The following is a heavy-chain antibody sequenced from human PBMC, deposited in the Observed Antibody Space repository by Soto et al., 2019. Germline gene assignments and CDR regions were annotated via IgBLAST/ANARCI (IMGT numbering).Heavy chain of an antibody. D-gene: IGHD5-12*01. V-gene: IGHV1-3*01. CDR3: AREEASSGYDFYYYYGMDV. CDR2: INAGNGNT. J-gene: IGHJ6*02. CDR1: GYTFTSYA. Sequence: GASVKVSCKASGYTFTSYAMHWVRQAPGQRLEWMGWINAGNGNTKYSQKFQGRVTITRDTSASTAYMELSSLRSEDTAVYYCAREEASSGYDFYYYYGMDVWGQGTTVTVSS.